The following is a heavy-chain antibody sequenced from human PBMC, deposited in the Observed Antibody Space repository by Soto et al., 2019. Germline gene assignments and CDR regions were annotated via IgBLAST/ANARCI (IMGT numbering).Heavy chain of an antibody. CDR3: ARSDIVVVVAARVEFDY. CDR1: GGTFSSYA. Sequence: GASVKVSCKASGGTFSSYAISWVRQAPGQGLEWMGGIIPIFGTANYAQKFQGRVTITADESTSTAYMELSSPRSEDTAVYYCARSDIVVVVAARVEFDYWGQGTLVTVSS. CDR2: IIPIFGTA. D-gene: IGHD2-15*01. J-gene: IGHJ4*02. V-gene: IGHV1-69*13.